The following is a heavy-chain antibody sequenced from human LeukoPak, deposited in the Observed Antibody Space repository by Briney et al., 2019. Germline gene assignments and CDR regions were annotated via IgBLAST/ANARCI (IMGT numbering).Heavy chain of an antibody. CDR1: GFSVSINY. V-gene: IGHV3-66*04. J-gene: IGHJ4*01. Sequence: PGGSLRLSCAAPGFSVSINYMSWVRQAPGKGLEWVSVISSGGTTYYTESVNGRFTISRDNSKNTLSLQMNSLRAEYTAVYYCARRIVGSTSVDYFDYWGQEPWSPSPQ. D-gene: IGHD1-26*01. CDR2: ISSGGTT. CDR3: ARRIVGSTSVDYFDY.